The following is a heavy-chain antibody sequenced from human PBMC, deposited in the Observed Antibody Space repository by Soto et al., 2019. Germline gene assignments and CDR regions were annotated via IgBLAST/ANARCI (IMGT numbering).Heavy chain of an antibody. CDR1: GFTFDDYA. CDR3: VKDESINWYSGHFRH. V-gene: IGHV3-9*01. Sequence: SLRLSCAASGFTFDDYAMHWVRQVPGKGLEWVSGINWNSGSIGYGDSVKGRFAISRDSAKNSLHLQMNSLSAEDTALYYCVKDESINWYSGHFRHWGQGTLVTSPQ. CDR2: INWNSGSI. J-gene: IGHJ1*01. D-gene: IGHD6-13*01.